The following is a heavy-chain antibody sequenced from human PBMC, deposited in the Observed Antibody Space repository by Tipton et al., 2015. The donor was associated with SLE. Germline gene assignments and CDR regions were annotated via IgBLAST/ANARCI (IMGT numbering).Heavy chain of an antibody. V-gene: IGHV4-34*01. CDR3: ARGQTGPAGYFDY. CDR2: INHSGST. CDR1: GGSFSGYY. D-gene: IGHD1-1*01. Sequence: GLVKPSETLSLTCAVYGGSFSGYYWSWIRQPPGKGLEWIGEINHSGSTNYNLSLKSRVTISVDTSKNQFSLKLSSVTAADTAVYYCARGQTGPAGYFDYWGQGTLVTVSS. J-gene: IGHJ4*02.